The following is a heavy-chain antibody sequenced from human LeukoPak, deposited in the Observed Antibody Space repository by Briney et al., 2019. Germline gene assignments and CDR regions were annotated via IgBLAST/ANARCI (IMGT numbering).Heavy chain of an antibody. D-gene: IGHD3-3*01. CDR1: GGSFSGYY. V-gene: IGHV4-34*01. J-gene: IGHJ6*02. CDR3: ARVLLGYDFWSGYRYSMDV. Sequence: SETLSLTCAVYGGSFSGYYWSWIRQPPGKGLEWIGEINHSGSTNYNPSLKSRVTISVDTSKNQFSLKLSSVTAADTAVYYFARVLLGYDFWSGYRYSMDVWGQGTTVTVSS. CDR2: INHSGST.